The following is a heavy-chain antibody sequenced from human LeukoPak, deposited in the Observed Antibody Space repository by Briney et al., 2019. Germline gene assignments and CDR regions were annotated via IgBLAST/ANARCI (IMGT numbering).Heavy chain of an antibody. CDR2: IRNKANSYTS. D-gene: IGHD6-13*01. CDR1: GFTFSDYY. Sequence: GGSLRLSCAASGFTFSDYYMDWVRQAPGEGLEWIGRIRNKANSYTSEYAASVKGKFTISRDDSKNSLYLQVNSLKTEGTAVYYCTRRAAAGALDYWGQGTLVTVSS. CDR3: TRRAAAGALDY. V-gene: IGHV3-72*01. J-gene: IGHJ4*02.